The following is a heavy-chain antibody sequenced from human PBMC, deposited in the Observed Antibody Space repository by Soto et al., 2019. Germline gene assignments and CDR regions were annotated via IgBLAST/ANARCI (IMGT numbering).Heavy chain of an antibody. Sequence: GASVKVSCKASGYTFNTYAMHWVRQAPGQRLEWMGWINAGNGNTKYSQKFQGRVTITRDTSASTAYMELSSLRSEDTAVYYCARSRLAVAGTRHDYWGQGTLVTVS. CDR1: GYTFNTYA. CDR3: ARSRLAVAGTRHDY. J-gene: IGHJ4*02. CDR2: INAGNGNT. D-gene: IGHD6-19*01. V-gene: IGHV1-3*01.